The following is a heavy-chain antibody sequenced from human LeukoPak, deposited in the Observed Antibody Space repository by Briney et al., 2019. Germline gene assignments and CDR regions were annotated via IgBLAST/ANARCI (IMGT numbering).Heavy chain of an antibody. CDR2: IYSNGIT. J-gene: IGHJ2*01. V-gene: IGHV4-4*08. CDR3: ARRAYYDTSGYYPASGYSDL. D-gene: IGHD3-22*01. CDR1: GGSIFSYY. Sequence: SETLSLTCTVSGGSIFSYYFNWFRQPPGKGLEWLGYIYSNGITNYNPSLRSRGTISIATSKNQFSLRLRSVTAADTAIYYCARRAYYDTSGYYPASGYSDLWGRGTLVTVSS.